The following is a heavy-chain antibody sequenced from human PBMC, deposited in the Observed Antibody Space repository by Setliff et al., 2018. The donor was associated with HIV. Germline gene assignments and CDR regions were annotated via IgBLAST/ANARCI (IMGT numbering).Heavy chain of an antibody. CDR3: ATSPTGSRAFDI. J-gene: IGHJ3*02. Sequence: GGSLRLSCAASGFTFSSYAMSWVRQAPGKGLEWVSAISGSGGSTYYADSVKGRFTISRDNSKNTLYLQMNSLRAEDTAVYYCATSPTGSRAFDIWGQGTMVTVS. CDR1: GFTFSSYA. V-gene: IGHV3-23*01. D-gene: IGHD3-9*01. CDR2: ISGSGGST.